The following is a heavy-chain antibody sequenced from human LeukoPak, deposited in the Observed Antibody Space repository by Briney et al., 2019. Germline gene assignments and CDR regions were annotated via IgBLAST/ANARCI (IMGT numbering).Heavy chain of an antibody. D-gene: IGHD6-13*01. CDR1: GGSISSGGYS. V-gene: IGHV4-30-2*01. Sequence: SQTLSLTCAVSGGSISSGGYSWSWIRQPPGKGLEWIGYIFHSGSAYFNPSLKGRVTVSVDRSKNQFSPRLTSVTAADTAVYYCARGTSNWYFDYWGQGTLVTVSS. J-gene: IGHJ4*02. CDR2: IFHSGSA. CDR3: ARGTSNWYFDY.